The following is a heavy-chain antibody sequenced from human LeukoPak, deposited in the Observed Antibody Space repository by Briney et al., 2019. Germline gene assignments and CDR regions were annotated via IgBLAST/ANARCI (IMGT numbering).Heavy chain of an antibody. CDR3: ARAGGTGFDYGDYVAFDY. Sequence: SETLSLTCAVYGESFTTFYWGWIRQTPGKGLEWIGEINHSGSTNYNPPLKSRVTISVDTSKNQFSLKLSSVTAADTAVYYCARAGGTGFDYGDYVAFDYWGQGTLVTVSS. V-gene: IGHV4-34*01. CDR1: GESFTTFY. J-gene: IGHJ4*02. CDR2: INHSGST. D-gene: IGHD4-17*01.